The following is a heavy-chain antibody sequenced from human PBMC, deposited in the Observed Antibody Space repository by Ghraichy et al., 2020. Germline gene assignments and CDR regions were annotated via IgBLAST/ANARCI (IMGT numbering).Heavy chain of an antibody. Sequence: GGSLRLSCAASGFTVSSNYMSWVRQAPGKGLEWVSVIYSGGSTYYADSVKGRFTISRHNSKNTLYLQMNSLRAEDTAVYYCARVGYSSSWPSLYLLSRLDGMDVWGQGTTVTVSS. CDR3: ARVGYSSSWPSLYLLSRLDGMDV. J-gene: IGHJ6*02. D-gene: IGHD6-13*01. CDR2: IYSGGST. CDR1: GFTVSSNY. V-gene: IGHV3-53*04.